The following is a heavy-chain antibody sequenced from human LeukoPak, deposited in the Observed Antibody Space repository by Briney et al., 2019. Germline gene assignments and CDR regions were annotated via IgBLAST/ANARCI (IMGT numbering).Heavy chain of an antibody. CDR3: ASLTVVTKYYYYYYMDV. Sequence: GGSLRLSCVASGFTFSSYAMNWVRQAPGKGLEWVSYISSSSSTIYYADSVKGRFTISRDNAKNSLYLQMNSLRAEDTAVYYCASLTVVTKYYYYYYMDVWGKGTTVTVSS. J-gene: IGHJ6*03. D-gene: IGHD4-23*01. CDR2: ISSSSSTI. CDR1: GFTFSSYA. V-gene: IGHV3-48*01.